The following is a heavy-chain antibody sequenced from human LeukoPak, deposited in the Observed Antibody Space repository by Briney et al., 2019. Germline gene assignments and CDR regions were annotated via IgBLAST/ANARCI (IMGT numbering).Heavy chain of an antibody. J-gene: IGHJ4*02. CDR1: GFTFSSYA. V-gene: IGHV3-23*01. CDR3: AKGGRIQLWFRDDYFDY. Sequence: PGGSLRLSCAASGFTFSSYAMSWVRQAPGKGLEWVSAISGSGGSTYYADSVKGRFTISRDNSKNTLYLQMNSLRAEDTAVYYCAKGGRIQLWFRDDYFDYWGQGTLVTVSS. CDR2: ISGSGGST. D-gene: IGHD5-18*01.